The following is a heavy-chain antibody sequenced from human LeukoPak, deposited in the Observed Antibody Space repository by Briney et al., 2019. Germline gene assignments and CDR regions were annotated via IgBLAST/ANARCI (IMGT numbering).Heavy chain of an antibody. D-gene: IGHD6-6*01. CDR3: ARGPYSSSVRAFDI. CDR1: GGSIRSYY. J-gene: IGHJ3*02. V-gene: IGHV4-59*01. CDR2: MYYSGST. Sequence: PSETLSLTCTVSGGSIRSYYWSWIRQPPGKGLEWIGYMYYSGSTNYNPSLKSRVTISVDTSKNQFSLKLSSVTAADTAVYSCARGPYSSSVRAFDIWGQGTMVTVSS.